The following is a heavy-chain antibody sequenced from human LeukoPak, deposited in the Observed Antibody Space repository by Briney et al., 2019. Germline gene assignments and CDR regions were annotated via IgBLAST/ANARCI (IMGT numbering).Heavy chain of an antibody. D-gene: IGHD3-9*01. CDR3: ARVDILTGYYFFDS. CDR2: INPSGGST. CDR1: GYTFTTYY. V-gene: IGHV1-46*01. Sequence: GASVKVSCKASGYTFTTYYMHWVRQAPGQGLEWMGIINPSGGSTSYAQKFQGRVTMTTDTSTSTAYMELRSLRSDDTAVYYCARVDILTGYYFFDSWGQGTLVTVSS. J-gene: IGHJ4*02.